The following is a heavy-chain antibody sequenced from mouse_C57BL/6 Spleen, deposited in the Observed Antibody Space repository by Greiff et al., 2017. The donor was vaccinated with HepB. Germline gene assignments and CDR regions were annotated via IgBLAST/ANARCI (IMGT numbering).Heavy chain of an antibody. Sequence: VKLQESGAELARPGASVKLSCKASGYTFTSYGISWVKQRTGQGLEWIGEIYPRSGNTYYNEKFKGKATLTADKSSSTAYMELRSLTSEDSAVYFCERESTVVARDYYAMDYWGQGTSVTVSS. J-gene: IGHJ4*01. CDR1: GYTFTSYG. CDR2: IYPRSGNT. V-gene: IGHV1-81*01. CDR3: ERESTVVARDYYAMDY. D-gene: IGHD1-1*01.